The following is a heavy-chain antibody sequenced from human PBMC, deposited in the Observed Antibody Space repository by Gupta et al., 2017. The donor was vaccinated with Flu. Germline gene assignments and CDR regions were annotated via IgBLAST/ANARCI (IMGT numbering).Heavy chain of an antibody. CDR2: ISKSSVT. D-gene: IGHD3-3*02. CDR1: GCDFNSCE. Sequence: CIASGCDFNSCEISWVGQAPGRVLELVAFISKSSVTYPVDPVRDLFTNTRDNANNLLYLQMTSRRGEDTAIDNCAKDHLDHWGQGTLVTVSS. J-gene: IGHJ4*02. V-gene: IGHV3-48*03. CDR3: AKDHLDH.